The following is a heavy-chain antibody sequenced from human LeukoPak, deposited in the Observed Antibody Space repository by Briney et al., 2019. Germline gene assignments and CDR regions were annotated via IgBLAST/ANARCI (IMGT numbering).Heavy chain of an antibody. J-gene: IGHJ4*02. CDR2: IPYDGSNK. CDR1: GFTFSSYA. Sequence: GGSLRLSCAASGFTFSSYAMHWVRQAPGKGLEWVAVIPYDGSNKYYADSVKGRFTIFRDNSKNTLYLQMNSLRAEDTAVYYCARTTQSKSAAFDYWGQGTLVTVSS. CDR3: ARTTQSKSAAFDY. D-gene: IGHD1-1*01. V-gene: IGHV3-30*01.